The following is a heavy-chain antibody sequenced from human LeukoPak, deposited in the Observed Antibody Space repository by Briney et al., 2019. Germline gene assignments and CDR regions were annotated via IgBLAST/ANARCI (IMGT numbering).Heavy chain of an antibody. J-gene: IGHJ4*02. CDR1: GYTFTSYG. D-gene: IGHD6-13*01. CDR3: ARDVASAPDTYSSSSGLLSY. V-gene: IGHV1-18*01. CDR2: TSAYNGNT. Sequence: ASVKVSCKASGYTFTSYGISWVRQAPGQGLEWMGWTSAYNGNTNYAQKLQGRVTMTTDTSTSTAYMELRSLRSDDTAVYYCARDVASAPDTYSSSSGLLSYWGQGTLVTVSS.